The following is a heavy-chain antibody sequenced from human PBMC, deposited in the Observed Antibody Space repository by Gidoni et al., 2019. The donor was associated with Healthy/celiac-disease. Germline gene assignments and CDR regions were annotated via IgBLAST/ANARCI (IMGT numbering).Heavy chain of an antibody. CDR3: AKDRELLGIPYYFDY. D-gene: IGHD1-26*01. CDR1: GFTFSSYA. V-gene: IGHV3-23*01. CDR2: ISGSSGST. J-gene: IGHJ4*02. Sequence: EVQLLESGGGLVQPGGSLRLSCAASGFTFSSYAMSWVRQAPGKGLEWVSAISGSSGSTYYADSVKGRFTISRDNSKNTLYLQMNSLRAEDTAVYYCAKDRELLGIPYYFDYWGQGTLVTVSS.